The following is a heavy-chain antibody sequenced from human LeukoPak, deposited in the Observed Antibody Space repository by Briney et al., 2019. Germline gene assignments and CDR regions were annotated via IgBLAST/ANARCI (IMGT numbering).Heavy chain of an antibody. D-gene: IGHD6-19*01. V-gene: IGHV3-30*02. CDR2: IRYDGSNK. CDR3: AKDKYSSGWYSPIDY. CDR1: GFTFSSYG. Sequence: PGGSLRLSCAASGFTFSSYGVHWVRQAPGKGLEWVAFIRYDGSNKYYADSVKGRFTISRDNSKNTLYLQMNSLRAEDTAVYYCAKDKYSSGWYSPIDYWGQGTLVTVSS. J-gene: IGHJ4*02.